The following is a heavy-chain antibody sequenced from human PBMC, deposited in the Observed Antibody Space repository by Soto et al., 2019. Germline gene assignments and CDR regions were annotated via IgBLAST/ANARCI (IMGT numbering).Heavy chain of an antibody. CDR3: ARGPRVVAALSTDFGMDV. J-gene: IGHJ6*02. CDR1: GYTFTSYA. D-gene: IGHD2-15*01. CDR2: INAGNGNT. Sequence: GASVKVSCKASGYTFTSYAMHWVRQAPGQRLEWMGWINAGNGNTKYSQKFQGRVTITRDTSASTAYMELSSLRSEDTAVYYCARGPRVVAALSTDFGMDVWGQGTTVTVSS. V-gene: IGHV1-3*01.